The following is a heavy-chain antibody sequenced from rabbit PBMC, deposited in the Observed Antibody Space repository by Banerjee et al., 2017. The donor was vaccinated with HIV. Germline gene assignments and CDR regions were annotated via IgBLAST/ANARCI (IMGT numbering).Heavy chain of an antibody. Sequence: QSLEESGGDLVQPGASLALTCTASGFTISSDGISWVRQAPGKGLEWIAYIYTSSTDTLYAAWAKGRVTISKTSSTTVTLQMTSLTAADTATYFCAREDGGPGNVDLWGPGTLVTVS. CDR2: IYTSSTDT. CDR1: GFTISSDG. V-gene: IGHV1S40*01. J-gene: IGHJ6*01. D-gene: IGHD2-1*01. CDR3: AREDGGPGNVDL.